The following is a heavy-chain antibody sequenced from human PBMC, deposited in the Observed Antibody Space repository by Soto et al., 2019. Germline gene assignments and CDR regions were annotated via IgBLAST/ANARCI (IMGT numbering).Heavy chain of an antibody. J-gene: IGHJ4*02. D-gene: IGHD3-22*01. V-gene: IGHV3-30-3*01. Sequence: GGSLRLSCAVSGFIFSNYAMYWVRQAPGKGPDWVAVISNDGSNKDYADSVKGRFTISRDNSKNTLYLQMNSLKVEDTAMYYCARGDIVVNGPFDFWGQGTLVTVSS. CDR3: ARGDIVVNGPFDF. CDR2: ISNDGSNK. CDR1: GFIFSNYA.